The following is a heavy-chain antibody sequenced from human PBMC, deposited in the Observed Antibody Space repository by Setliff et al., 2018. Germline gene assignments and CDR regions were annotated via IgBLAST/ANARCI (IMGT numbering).Heavy chain of an antibody. D-gene: IGHD3-10*01. CDR2: IYYTGST. CDR1: GGSISSSTHY. V-gene: IGHV4-39*01. J-gene: IGHJ4*01. Sequence: LSLTCNVSGGSISSSTHYWGWIRQPPGKGLEWIGGIYYTGSTYYNPSLKSRATISADKSKNQFSLKLSSVTAADTAVYYCATPRSHLFGSGSYYDYWGQGTLVTVSS. CDR3: ATPRSHLFGSGSYYDY.